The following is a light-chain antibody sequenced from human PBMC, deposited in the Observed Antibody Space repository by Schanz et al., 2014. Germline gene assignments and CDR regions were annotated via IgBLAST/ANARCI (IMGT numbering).Light chain of an antibody. CDR3: SSYTSSNSWV. J-gene: IGLJ3*02. Sequence: QSVLTQPASVSGSPGQSITISCSGTSSDVGGHNFVSWYQHHPGKAPRLMLFDVSNRPSGVSNRFSGSKSGSTASLTISGLQAEDEADYYCSSYTSSNSWVFGGGTKLTVL. CDR1: SSDVGGHNF. CDR2: DVS. V-gene: IGLV2-14*03.